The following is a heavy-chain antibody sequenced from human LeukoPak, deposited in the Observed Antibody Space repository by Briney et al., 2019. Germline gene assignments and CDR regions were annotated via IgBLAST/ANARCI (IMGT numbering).Heavy chain of an antibody. D-gene: IGHD5-18*01. CDR1: GGSISSYY. CDR2: IYYSGST. J-gene: IGHJ4*02. CDR3: ARRRYSYGECSFDY. Sequence: SGTLSLTCTVSGGSISSYYWSWIRQPPGKGLEWIGYIYYSGSTNYNPSLKSRVTISVDTSKNQFSLKLSSVTAADTAVYYCARRRYSYGECSFDYWGQGTLVTVSS. V-gene: IGHV4-59*08.